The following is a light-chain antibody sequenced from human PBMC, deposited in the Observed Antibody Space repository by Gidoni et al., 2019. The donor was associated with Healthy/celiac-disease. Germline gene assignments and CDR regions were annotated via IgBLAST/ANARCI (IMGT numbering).Light chain of an antibody. Sequence: EIVLTQSPGTLSLSPGDRATLSCRASHSVSSSYLAWYQQKPGQAPRLLIYGASSRATGIPYRFSGSGSGTDFTLPISRLEPEDFSVYYCQQDGSSPRTFGQGTKVEIK. V-gene: IGKV3-20*01. CDR3: QQDGSSPRT. CDR1: HSVSSSY. CDR2: GAS. J-gene: IGKJ1*01.